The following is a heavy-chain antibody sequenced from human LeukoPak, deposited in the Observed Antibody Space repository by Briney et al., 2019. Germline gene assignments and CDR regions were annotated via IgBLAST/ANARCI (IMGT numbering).Heavy chain of an antibody. CDR1: GFTFSSYS. CDR3: ATYDSWSGYNIAY. CDR2: ISSSSSTI. J-gene: IGHJ4*02. V-gene: IGHV3-48*01. D-gene: IGHD3-3*01. Sequence: AGGSLRLSCAASGFTFSSYSMNWVRQAPGKGLEWVSYISSSSSTIYYADSVKGRFTISRDNAKNSLYLQMNSLKVEDSAIYYCATYDSWSGYNIAYWGQGTLVTVSS.